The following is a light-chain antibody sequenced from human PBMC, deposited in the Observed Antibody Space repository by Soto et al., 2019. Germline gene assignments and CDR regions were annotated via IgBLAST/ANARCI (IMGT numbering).Light chain of an antibody. CDR3: QQYGTPLYT. V-gene: IGKV3-20*01. J-gene: IGKJ2*01. CDR2: GAS. CDR1: QSVSSSY. Sequence: EIVLTQSPGTLSLSPGERATLSCRASQSVSSSYLAWYQHKPGQAPRLLIYGASNRATGIPDRFSGSGSGTDFTLTISRLEPEDFAVYYCQQYGTPLYTFGQGTKVDIK.